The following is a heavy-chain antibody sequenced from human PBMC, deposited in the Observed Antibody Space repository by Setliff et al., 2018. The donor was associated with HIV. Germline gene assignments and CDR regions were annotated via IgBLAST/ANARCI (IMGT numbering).Heavy chain of an antibody. Sequence: SVKVSCKASRSTFNSHTINWVRQATGQGLDWMGRIIPILGVANYAQRFQGKVTITADKSTSTAYMELTSLRFDDTAMYYCVRGVQSPPHYSYYYMDVLGEGTMVTVSS. CDR1: RSTFNSHT. D-gene: IGHD3-3*01. V-gene: IGHV1-69*02. CDR3: VRGVQSPPHYSYYYMDV. J-gene: IGHJ6*03. CDR2: IIPILGVA.